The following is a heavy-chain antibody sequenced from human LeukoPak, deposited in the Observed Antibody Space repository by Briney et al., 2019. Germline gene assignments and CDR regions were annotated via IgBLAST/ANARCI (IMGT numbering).Heavy chain of an antibody. CDR3: ARARGIQIYYYYYMDV. D-gene: IGHD5-18*01. CDR2: IYYSGST. CDR1: GGSISSYY. V-gene: IGHV4-59*01. J-gene: IGHJ6*03. Sequence: KPSETLSLTCAVSGGSISSYYWSWIRQPLGKGLEWIGYIYYSGSTNYNPSLKSRVTISVDTSKNQFSLKLSSVTAADTAVYHCARARGIQIYYYYYMDVWGKGTTVTVSS.